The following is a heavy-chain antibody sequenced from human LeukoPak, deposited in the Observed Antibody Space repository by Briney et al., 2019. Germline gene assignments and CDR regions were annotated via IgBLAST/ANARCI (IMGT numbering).Heavy chain of an antibody. CDR3: ASDIVATSGDF. CDR1: GFTFSDYY. J-gene: IGHJ4*02. Sequence: GGSLRLSCAASGFTFSDYYMSWIRQAPGKGREWVAYITSSGDDIYYADSVKGRFTISRDNAKNALFLRMSSLRAEDTATYYCASDIVATSGDFWGQGTLVSVSS. CDR2: ITSSGDDI. D-gene: IGHD5-12*01. V-gene: IGHV3-11*01.